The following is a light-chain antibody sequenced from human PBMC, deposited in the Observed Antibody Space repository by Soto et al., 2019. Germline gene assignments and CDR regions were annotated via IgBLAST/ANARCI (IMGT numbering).Light chain of an antibody. CDR3: QKSYSTPLT. V-gene: IGKV1-39*01. Sequence: DIQMTQSPSSLSASVGDSVTITCRARQSISTYLNWYQQKPGKAPKVLIYAASSLQSGVPSRFSGTGSGTDFILTISSLQPEDFATYYCQKSYSTPLTFGQGTKLEIK. J-gene: IGKJ2*01. CDR1: QSISTY. CDR2: AAS.